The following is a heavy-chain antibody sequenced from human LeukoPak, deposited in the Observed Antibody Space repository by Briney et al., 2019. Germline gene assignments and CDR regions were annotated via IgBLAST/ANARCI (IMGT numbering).Heavy chain of an antibody. CDR2: INHSGST. V-gene: IGHV4-34*01. J-gene: IGHJ6*03. D-gene: IGHD3-22*01. CDR1: GGSFSGYY. CDR3: ARSVVVIITTYYYYYYYMDV. Sequence: SETLSLTCAVYGGSFSGYYWSWIRQPPGKGLEWIGEINHSGSTNYNPSLKSRVTISVDTSKNQFSLKLSSVTAADTAVYYCARSVVVIITTYYYYYYYMDVWGKGTTVTVSS.